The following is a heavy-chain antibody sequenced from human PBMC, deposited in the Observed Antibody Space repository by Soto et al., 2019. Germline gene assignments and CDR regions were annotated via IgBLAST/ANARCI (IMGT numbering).Heavy chain of an antibody. CDR3: ARDLGAAAGFYGMDV. D-gene: IGHD6-13*01. Sequence: QVQLVQSGAEVRKPGSSVKVSCKASGGTFSSYAVGWVRQAPGQGLEWMGGIIPIFGTANYAQKFQGRVTVTADKSTSTDYMELSSLRSEDTAVYYCARDLGAAAGFYGMDVWGQGTTVTVSS. V-gene: IGHV1-69*14. CDR1: GGTFSSYA. J-gene: IGHJ6*02. CDR2: IIPIFGTA.